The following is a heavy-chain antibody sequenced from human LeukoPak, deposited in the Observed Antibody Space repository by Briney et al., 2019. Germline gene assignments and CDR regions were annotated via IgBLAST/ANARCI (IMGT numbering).Heavy chain of an antibody. D-gene: IGHD3-10*01. Sequence: NPSETLSLTCTVSGYSISSGYYWGWIRQPPGKGLEWIESIYHSGSTYYNPSLKSRVTISVDTSKNQFSLKLSSVTAADTAVYYCARVEWFGEPRRSVLDYWGQGTLVTVSS. CDR2: IYHSGST. CDR1: GYSISSGYY. CDR3: ARVEWFGEPRRSVLDY. V-gene: IGHV4-38-2*02. J-gene: IGHJ4*02.